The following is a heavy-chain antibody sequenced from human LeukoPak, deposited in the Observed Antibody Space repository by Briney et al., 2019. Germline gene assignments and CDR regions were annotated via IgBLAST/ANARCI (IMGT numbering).Heavy chain of an antibody. D-gene: IGHD3-22*01. V-gene: IGHV3-73*01. Sequence: PGGSLRLSCAASGFTFSSSAMHWVRQASGKGLEWVGHIKSKANSYATAYAASVKGRFTISRDDSKNTAYLQMNSLKTEDTAVYYCTRHSPSYYYDSSGYYRIAEYFQHWGQGTLVTVSS. CDR2: IKSKANSYAT. CDR3: TRHSPSYYYDSSGYYRIAEYFQH. J-gene: IGHJ1*01. CDR1: GFTFSSSA.